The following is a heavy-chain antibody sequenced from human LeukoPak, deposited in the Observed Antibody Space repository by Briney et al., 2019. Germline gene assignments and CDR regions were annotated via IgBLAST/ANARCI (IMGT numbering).Heavy chain of an antibody. CDR1: GYTFTGYY. CDR2: INPNSGGT. D-gene: IGHD5-12*01. J-gene: IGHJ4*02. Sequence: ASVKVSCKASGYTFTGYYMHWVRQAPGQGLEWMGWINPNSGGTNYVQKFQGWVTMTRDTSISTAYMGLSRLRSDDTAVYYCARGPGFGYDSRNFDYWGQGTLVTVSS. V-gene: IGHV1-2*04. CDR3: ARGPGFGYDSRNFDY.